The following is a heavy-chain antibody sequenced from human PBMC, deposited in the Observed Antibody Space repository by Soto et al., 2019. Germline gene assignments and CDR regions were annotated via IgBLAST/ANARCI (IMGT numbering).Heavy chain of an antibody. V-gene: IGHV3-73*01. J-gene: IGHJ6*02. D-gene: IGHD5-12*01. Sequence: GGSLRLSCAASGFTFSGSAMHWVRQASGKGLEWVGRIRSKANSYATAYAASVKGRFTISRDDSKNTAYLQMNSLKTEDTAVYYCTADGYNSYYYYYYGMDVWGQGTTVTVSS. CDR3: TADGYNSYYYYYYGMDV. CDR1: GFTFSGSA. CDR2: IRSKANSYAT.